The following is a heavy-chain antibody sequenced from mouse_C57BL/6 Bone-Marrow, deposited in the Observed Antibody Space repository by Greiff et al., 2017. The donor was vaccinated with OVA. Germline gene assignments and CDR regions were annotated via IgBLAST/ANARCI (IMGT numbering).Heavy chain of an antibody. CDR2: IRSKSNNYAT. V-gene: IGHV10-1*01. J-gene: IGHJ4*01. CDR3: VRHGITTVVADENYYAMDY. D-gene: IGHD1-1*01. CDR1: GFSFNTYA. Sequence: EVQRVESGGGLVQPKGSLKLSCAASGFSFNTYAMNWVRQAPGKGLEWVARIRSKSNNYATYYADSVKDRFTISRDDSESMLYLQMNNLKTEDTAMYYCVRHGITTVVADENYYAMDYWGQGTSVTVSS.